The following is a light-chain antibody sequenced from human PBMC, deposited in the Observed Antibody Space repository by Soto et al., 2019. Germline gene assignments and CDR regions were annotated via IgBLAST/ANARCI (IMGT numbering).Light chain of an antibody. CDR3: QQYGSSPLT. J-gene: IGKJ4*01. CDR2: GAS. Sequence: TVLTHSPGTLSLSPCERATLSFSASQNVSSNLLVWYQQHPGQAPRLLIYGASSRATGIPDRFSGSGSGTDFSLTIRRLEPDDFAVYYCQQYGSSPLTFGGGTKVDIK. CDR1: QNVSSNL. V-gene: IGKV3-20*01.